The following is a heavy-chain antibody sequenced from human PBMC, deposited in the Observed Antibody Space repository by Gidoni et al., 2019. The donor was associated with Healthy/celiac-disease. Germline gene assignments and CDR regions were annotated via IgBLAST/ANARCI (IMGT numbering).Heavy chain of an antibody. Sequence: QVQLQESGPGLVKPSETLSLTCTVSGGPLSSYYWSWIRQPPGKGLEWIGYIYYSGSTNYNPSLKSRVTISVDTSKNQFSLKLSSVTAADTAVYYCATGSYSGSFYDAFDIWGQGTMVTVSS. J-gene: IGHJ3*02. CDR1: GGPLSSYY. V-gene: IGHV4-59*01. CDR2: IYYSGST. D-gene: IGHD1-26*01. CDR3: ATGSYSGSFYDAFDI.